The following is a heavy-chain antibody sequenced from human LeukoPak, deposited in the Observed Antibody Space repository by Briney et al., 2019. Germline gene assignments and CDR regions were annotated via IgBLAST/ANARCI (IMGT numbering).Heavy chain of an antibody. CDR1: GFTFSSYA. CDR3: ATTGPDSSGYYNDSGRLDY. V-gene: IGHV3-30-3*01. D-gene: IGHD3-22*01. J-gene: IGHJ4*02. CDR2: ISYDGSNK. Sequence: GGSLRLSCAASGFTFSSYAMSWVRQAPDKGLEWVAVISYDGSNKYYIDSVKGRFTISRDNSKNTLYLQMNSLRAEDTAMYYCATTGPDSSGYYNDSGRLDYWGQGTLVTVSS.